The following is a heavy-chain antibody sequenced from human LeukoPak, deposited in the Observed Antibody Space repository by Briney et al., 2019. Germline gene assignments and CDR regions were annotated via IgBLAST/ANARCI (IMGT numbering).Heavy chain of an antibody. CDR3: AKDLIRDTGILIPGH. V-gene: IGHV3-9*01. J-gene: IGHJ4*02. Sequence: GGSRRLSWGASGFTFDDYAMHWVRQAPGKGLEWVSGINWNSGSIAYADSVKGRFTISRDNAENSLYLQMNSLTVEDTALYYCAKDLIRDTGILIPGHWGQGTQVTVSS. D-gene: IGHD3-16*02. CDR1: GFTFDDYA. CDR2: INWNSGSI.